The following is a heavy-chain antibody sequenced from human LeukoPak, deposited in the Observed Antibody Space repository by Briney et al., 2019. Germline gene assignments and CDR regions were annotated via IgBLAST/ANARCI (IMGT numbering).Heavy chain of an antibody. D-gene: IGHD3-10*01. J-gene: IGHJ4*02. CDR2: IYPGDSDT. Sequence: GESLKISCKGSGYTFTNYWIGWVRQMPGKGLEFMGIIYPGDSDTRYSPSFQGQVTISADKSISTAYLRWSSLKASDTAVYYCARGRRFGELSHPTYYFDYWGQGTQVTVSS. CDR3: ARGRRFGELSHPTYYFDY. CDR1: GYTFTNYW. V-gene: IGHV5-51*01.